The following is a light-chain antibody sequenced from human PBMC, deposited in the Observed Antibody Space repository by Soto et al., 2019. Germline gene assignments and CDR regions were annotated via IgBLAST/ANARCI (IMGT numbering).Light chain of an antibody. V-gene: IGKV3-11*01. Sequence: EILLTQSPATLSLSPGERATLSCRASQSVSSSLAWFQQKPGQAPRLLIYDASNRATGIPARFSGSGSGTDFTLTIRSLEPEDFAVYYCQQRSSWPYTFGQGTKLEIK. J-gene: IGKJ2*01. CDR3: QQRSSWPYT. CDR1: QSVSSS. CDR2: DAS.